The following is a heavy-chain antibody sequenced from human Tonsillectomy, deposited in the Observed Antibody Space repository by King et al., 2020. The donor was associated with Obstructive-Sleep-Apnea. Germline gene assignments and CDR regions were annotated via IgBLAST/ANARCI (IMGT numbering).Heavy chain of an antibody. J-gene: IGHJ4*02. CDR2: IRSKAYGGTT. Sequence: VQLVESGGGLVQPGRSLRLSCTASGFTFGDYAMSWFRQAPGKGLGWVGFIRSKAYGGTTEYAASVKGGFTISRDDSKSIAYLQMNSLKTEDTAVYYCTRSCTNGVCYGPDFDYWGQGTLVTVSS. V-gene: IGHV3-49*03. D-gene: IGHD2-8*01. CDR3: TRSCTNGVCYGPDFDY. CDR1: GFTFGDYA.